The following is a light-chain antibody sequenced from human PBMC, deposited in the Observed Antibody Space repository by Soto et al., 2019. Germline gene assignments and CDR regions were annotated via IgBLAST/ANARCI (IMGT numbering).Light chain of an antibody. Sequence: DIQMTQSPSTLSASVGDRVTITCRASQSISTWLAWYQQRAGKASKLLIFDASSLESGVPSRFSGSGSGTELTLTISSLQSDDFATYFCQQYNTYSKTFGQGTKV. CDR1: QSISTW. J-gene: IGKJ1*01. V-gene: IGKV1-5*01. CDR3: QQYNTYSKT. CDR2: DAS.